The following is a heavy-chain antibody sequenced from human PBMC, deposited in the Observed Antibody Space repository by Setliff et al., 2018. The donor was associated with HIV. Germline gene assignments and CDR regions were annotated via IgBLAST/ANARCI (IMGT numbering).Heavy chain of an antibody. D-gene: IGHD5-12*01. CDR1: GFAFDIYD. Sequence: PGESLKISCATSGFAFDIYDMNWVRQAPGKGLESVSYISNTGSTIYYADSVKGRFTISRDNAKNSLYLQMNGLRVEDTAVYYCARDEDGYNHFDFWGQGTLVTVSS. V-gene: IGHV3-48*03. J-gene: IGHJ4*02. CDR3: ARDEDGYNHFDF. CDR2: ISNTGSTI.